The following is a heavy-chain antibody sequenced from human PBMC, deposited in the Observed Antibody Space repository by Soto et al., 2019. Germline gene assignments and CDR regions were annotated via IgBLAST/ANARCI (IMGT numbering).Heavy chain of an antibody. V-gene: IGHV1-18*01. CDR1: SYTFTTCG. CDR3: VRDLDGSGSYYTDY. Sequence: ASVKVSCKASSYTFTTCGISWVRQAPGQGLEWMGWINTYKGNTNYAQKFQGRVTMTTDTSTSTAYMELRSLRSDDTAVYYCVRDLDGSGSYYTDYWGQGTLVTV. CDR2: INTYKGNT. D-gene: IGHD3-10*01. J-gene: IGHJ4*02.